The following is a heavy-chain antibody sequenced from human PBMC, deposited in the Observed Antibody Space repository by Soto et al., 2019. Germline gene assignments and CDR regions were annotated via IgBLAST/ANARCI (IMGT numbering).Heavy chain of an antibody. J-gene: IGHJ5*02. D-gene: IGHD6-13*01. Sequence: QVQLQESGPGLVKSSQTLPLTCAVSGGSISSGGYYWSWIRQHPGKGLQWIGYIYYSGSTYYNPSLKSRVTISVDTSKNQFSLKLSSVTAADTAVYYCARDRGGGYSSSWGWFDPWGQGTLVTVSS. CDR1: GGSISSGGYY. CDR2: IYYSGST. V-gene: IGHV4-31*11. CDR3: ARDRGGGYSSSWGWFDP.